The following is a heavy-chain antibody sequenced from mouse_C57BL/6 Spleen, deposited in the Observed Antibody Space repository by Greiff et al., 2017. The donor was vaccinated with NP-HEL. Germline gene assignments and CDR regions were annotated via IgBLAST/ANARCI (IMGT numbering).Heavy chain of an antibody. V-gene: IGHV14-4*01. J-gene: IGHJ1*03. CDR3: TARYGSSPFDV. CDR1: GFNIKDDY. Sequence: VQLQQSGAELVRPGASVKLSCTASGFNIKDDYMHWVKQRPEQGLEWIGWIDPENGDTEYASKFQGKATITADTSSNTAYLQLSSLTTADTAVYYCTARYGSSPFDVWGTGTTVTVSS. CDR2: IDPENGDT. D-gene: IGHD1-1*01.